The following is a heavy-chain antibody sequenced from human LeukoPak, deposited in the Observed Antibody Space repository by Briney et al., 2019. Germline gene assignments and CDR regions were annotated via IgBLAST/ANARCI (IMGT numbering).Heavy chain of an antibody. CDR2: IWYDGSNK. J-gene: IGHJ4*02. CDR3: ARDPIHIYYYNDSAYYPFDY. D-gene: IGHD3-22*01. Sequence: GGSLRLSCAASGFTFSSYGMHWVRQAPGKGLEWVAVIWYDGSNKYYADSVKGRFTISRDNSKNTLYLQMNSLRAEDTAVYYCARDPIHIYYYNDSAYYPFDYRGQGTLVTVSS. CDR1: GFTFSSYG. V-gene: IGHV3-33*01.